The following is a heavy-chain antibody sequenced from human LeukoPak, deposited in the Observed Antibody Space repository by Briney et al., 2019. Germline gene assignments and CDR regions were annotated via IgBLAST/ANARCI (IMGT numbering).Heavy chain of an antibody. CDR2: ITGNGGGI. CDR3: VKDRRPDSRYNFDY. J-gene: IGHJ4*02. Sequence: GGSLRLSCAASGFTFSSYSMNWVRQAPGKGLEWVSVITGNGGGIYYADSVKGRFTISRDNSKNTLYLQMNSLRAVDTATYYCVKDRRPDSRYNFDYWGQGTLVTVSS. V-gene: IGHV3-23*01. D-gene: IGHD5-12*01. CDR1: GFTFSSYS.